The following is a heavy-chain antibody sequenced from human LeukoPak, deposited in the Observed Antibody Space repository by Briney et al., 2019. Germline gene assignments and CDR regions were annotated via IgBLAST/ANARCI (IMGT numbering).Heavy chain of an antibody. CDR1: RFTLSNYW. CDR3: ARQRGSGCLDY. V-gene: IGHV3-7*01. Sequence: PGGSLRLSCAASRFTLSNYWMSWLRQAPGKGLEWVAKIKQDGSETYYVDSVKGRFTISRDNAKNSLSLQMNSLRAEDTAVYYCARQRGSGCLDYWGQGTLVTVSS. D-gene: IGHD6-19*01. J-gene: IGHJ4*02. CDR2: IKQDGSET.